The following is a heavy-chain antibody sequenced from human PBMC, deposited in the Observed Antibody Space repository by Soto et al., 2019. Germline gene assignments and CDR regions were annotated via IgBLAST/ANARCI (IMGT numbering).Heavy chain of an antibody. Sequence: ASVKVSCKASGYTFNNYYIHWVRQAPGRGLEWMGIINPGGGRTYYAQKFQGRVTVTRDTSTSTVYMDLSSLRSEDSAVYYCAKGGVVVPAHYYFGMDVWGQGTTVTVSS. CDR3: AKGGVVVPAHYYFGMDV. V-gene: IGHV1-46*02. CDR2: INPGGGRT. J-gene: IGHJ6*02. D-gene: IGHD2-2*01. CDR1: GYTFNNYY.